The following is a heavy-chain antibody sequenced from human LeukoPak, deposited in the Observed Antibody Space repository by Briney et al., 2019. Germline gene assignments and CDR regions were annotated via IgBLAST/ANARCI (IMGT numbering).Heavy chain of an antibody. CDR2: IYYSRTT. J-gene: IGHJ4*02. V-gene: IGHV4-39*01. CDR1: GGTISSRSYY. D-gene: IGHD3-3*01. CDR3: ARHVRFLEWLSSYYFDY. Sequence: LSETLSLTCTVSGGTISSRSYYWGWIRQPLGQGLVWFGSIYYSRTTYYNPSPKSRASISVDTSNSQSSLTLTSVTAAHTAVYYCARHVRFLEWLSSYYFDYWGQGTLVTVSS.